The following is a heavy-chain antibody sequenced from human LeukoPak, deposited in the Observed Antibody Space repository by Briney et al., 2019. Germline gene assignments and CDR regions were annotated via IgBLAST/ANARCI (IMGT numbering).Heavy chain of an antibody. D-gene: IGHD6-13*01. J-gene: IGHJ6*02. CDR1: GITLSNYG. CDR2: ISGSGGST. CDR3: AKISEAAAGNFGYYGMDV. Sequence: HPGGSLRLSCAVSGITLSNYGMSWVRQAPGKGLEWVSAISGSGGSTYYADSVKGRFTISRDNSKNTLYLQMNSLRAEDTAVYYCAKISEAAAGNFGYYGMDVWGQGTTVTVSS. V-gene: IGHV3-23*01.